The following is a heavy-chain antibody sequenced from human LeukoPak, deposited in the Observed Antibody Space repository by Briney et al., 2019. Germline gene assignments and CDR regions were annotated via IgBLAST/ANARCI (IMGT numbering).Heavy chain of an antibody. V-gene: IGHV4-4*07. CDR3: AIKDGDY. CDR1: GASISAFH. CDR2: IYSSGST. J-gene: IGHJ4*02. Sequence: SETLSLTCTVSGASISAFHWTWFRQPAGKGLEWIGLIYSSGSTLFNPSLKSRVAMSVDLTKNQLSLKLTSVTAADTAMYYCAIKDGDYWGRGTLVTVSS.